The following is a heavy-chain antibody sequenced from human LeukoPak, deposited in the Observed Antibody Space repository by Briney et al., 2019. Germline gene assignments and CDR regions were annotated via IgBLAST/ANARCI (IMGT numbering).Heavy chain of an antibody. CDR1: GGAFSGYY. CDR3: ARKNITMIKGTLFDC. CDR2: INRSEST. J-gene: IGHJ4*02. Sequence: SETLSLTCAVYGGAFSGYYWRGNRQPPGKGREWIGEINRSESTDYNPSLKSRVTLSVGTSKNQFSLRLSSVTAADTAVYYCARKNITMIKGTLFDCWGQGILVTVSS. V-gene: IGHV4-34*01. D-gene: IGHD3-22*01.